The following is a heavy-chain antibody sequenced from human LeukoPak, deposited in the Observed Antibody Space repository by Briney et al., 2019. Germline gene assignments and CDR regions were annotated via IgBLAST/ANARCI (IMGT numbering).Heavy chain of an antibody. CDR2: IYTSGST. Sequence: PSETLSLTCTVSGGSISSYYWSWIRQPPGKGLEWIGYIYTSGSTNYNPSLKSRVTISVDTSKNQFSLKLSSVTAADTAVYYCARLLAEFRDGYTPRRWFDPWGQGTLVTVSS. CDR1: GGSISSYY. J-gene: IGHJ5*02. V-gene: IGHV4-4*09. D-gene: IGHD5-24*01. CDR3: ARLLAEFRDGYTPRRWFDP.